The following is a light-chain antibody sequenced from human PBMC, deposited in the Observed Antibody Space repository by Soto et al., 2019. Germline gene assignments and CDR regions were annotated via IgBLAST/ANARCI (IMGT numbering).Light chain of an antibody. V-gene: IGKV1-5*03. CDR3: QQYNTYPLT. Sequence: DIQMTQSPSTLSASVGDRVSITCRASESISSWLAWYQQKPGKAPKILINKASNLESGVPSRFSGSGSGTEFTLTISSLQPDDFATYYCQQYNTYPLTFGGGTTVEIK. CDR1: ESISSW. CDR2: KAS. J-gene: IGKJ4*01.